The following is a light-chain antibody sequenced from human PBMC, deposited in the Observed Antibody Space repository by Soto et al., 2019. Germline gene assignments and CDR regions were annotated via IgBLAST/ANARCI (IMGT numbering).Light chain of an antibody. CDR3: QQYGTSPRT. J-gene: IGKJ1*01. V-gene: IGKV3-20*01. CDR1: QSVRSSY. Sequence: EIVLTQSPGTLSLSPGERATLSCRASQSVRSSYLAWYQQKLGQAPRLLIYGVSNRATGIPDRFSGSRSGTDFSLTISRQESEDCAVYSCQQYGTSPRTFGQGTKVEIK. CDR2: GVS.